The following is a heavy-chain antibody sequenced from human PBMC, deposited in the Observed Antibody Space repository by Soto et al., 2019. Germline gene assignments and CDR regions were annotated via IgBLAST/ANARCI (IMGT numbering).Heavy chain of an antibody. CDR2: INPSGGST. CDR3: ARGSPNYYDSSGYYCDFDY. CDR1: GYTFTSYY. D-gene: IGHD3-22*01. V-gene: IGHV1-46*01. Sequence: GASVKVSCKASGYTFTSYYMHWVRQAPGQGLEWMGIINPSGGSTSYAQKFQGRVTMTRDTSTSTVYMELSSLRFEDTAVYYCARGSPNYYDSSGYYCDFDYWGQGTLVTVSS. J-gene: IGHJ4*02.